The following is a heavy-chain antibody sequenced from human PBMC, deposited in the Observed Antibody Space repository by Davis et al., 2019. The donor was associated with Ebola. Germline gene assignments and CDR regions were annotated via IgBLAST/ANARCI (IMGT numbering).Heavy chain of an antibody. Sequence: GESLKISCAASGFTFSSYAMSWVRQAPGKGLEWVSAISGSGGSTYYADSVKGRFTISRDNSKNTLYLQMNSLRAEDTAVYYCAKDYVVLMVYVPYYFDYWGQGTLVTVSS. D-gene: IGHD2-8*01. CDR1: GFTFSSYA. CDR2: ISGSGGST. V-gene: IGHV3-23*01. CDR3: AKDYVVLMVYVPYYFDY. J-gene: IGHJ4*02.